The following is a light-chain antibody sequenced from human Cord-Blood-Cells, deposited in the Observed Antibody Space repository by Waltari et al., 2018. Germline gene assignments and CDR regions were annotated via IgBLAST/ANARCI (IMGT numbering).Light chain of an antibody. CDR1: QSISGY. Sequence: DIQMTQSRFALCAAVGDRVTIPCRASQSISGYLKWFQQKPGKAPKLLISAASSLQSGVPSRFRGSVSGTDFTLTISSLQPEDFATYYCQQGYSTPPTLGGGTKVEIK. J-gene: IGKJ4*01. CDR3: QQGYSTPPT. CDR2: AAS. V-gene: IGKV1-39*01.